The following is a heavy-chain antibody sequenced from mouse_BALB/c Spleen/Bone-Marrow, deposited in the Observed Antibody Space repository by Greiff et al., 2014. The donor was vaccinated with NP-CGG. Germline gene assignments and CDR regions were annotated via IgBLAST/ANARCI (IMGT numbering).Heavy chain of an antibody. CDR1: GFTFSGYW. V-gene: IGHV6-6*02. CDR3: TRDWDDAMDY. J-gene: IGHJ4*01. CDR2: IRLISNNYAP. Sequence: VQLKESGGGLVQPGGSMKLSCVASGFTFSGYWMNWVRQSPEKGLEWIAEIRLISNNYAPHYAESVKGRFTISRGDSKSSVYLQMNNLRAEDTGIYYCTRDWDDAMDYWGQGTSVTVSS. D-gene: IGHD4-1*01.